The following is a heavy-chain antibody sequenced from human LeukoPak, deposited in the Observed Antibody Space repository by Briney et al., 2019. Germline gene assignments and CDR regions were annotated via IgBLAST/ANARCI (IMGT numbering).Heavy chain of an antibody. V-gene: IGHV3-48*03. J-gene: IGHJ4*02. CDR1: GFTFSSYE. D-gene: IGHD5-18*01. CDR3: ARDISGGYSYGLYYFDY. Sequence: GGSLRLSCAASGFTFSSYEMNWVRQAPGKGLEWVSYISSSGSTIYYADSVKGRFTISRDNAKNSLYLQMNSLRAEDTAVYYCARDISGGYSYGLYYFDYWSQGTLVTVSS. CDR2: ISSSGSTI.